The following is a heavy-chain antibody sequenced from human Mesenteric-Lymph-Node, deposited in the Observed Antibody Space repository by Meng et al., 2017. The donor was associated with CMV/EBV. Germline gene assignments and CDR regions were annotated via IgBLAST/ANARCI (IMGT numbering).Heavy chain of an antibody. CDR2: ISSSGNTI. J-gene: IGHJ3*02. CDR1: GFTFSDYY. CDR3: ARVTAGQTDGFDI. D-gene: IGHD2-8*02. V-gene: IGHV3-11*01. Sequence: GGSLRLSCEASGFTFSDYYMSWIRQAPGKGLEWVSYISSSGNTIYFADSLKGRFTVSRDNAKNSLYLQMHSLRAEDTAVYYCARVTAGQTDGFDIRGQGTMVTVSS.